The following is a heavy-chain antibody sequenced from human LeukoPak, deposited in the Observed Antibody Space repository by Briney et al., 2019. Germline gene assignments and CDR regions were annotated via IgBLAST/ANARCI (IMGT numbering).Heavy chain of an antibody. J-gene: IGHJ5*02. CDR1: GFTFSSYE. CDR2: ISSSGSTI. V-gene: IGHV3-48*03. D-gene: IGHD5-18*01. CDR3: ARGFWGSSYNWFDP. Sequence: GGCLRLSCAASGFTFSSYEMNWVRQAPGKGLGWVSYISSSGSTIYYADSVKGRFTISRDNAKNSLYLQMNSLRAEDTAVYYCARGFWGSSYNWFDPWGQGTLVTVSS.